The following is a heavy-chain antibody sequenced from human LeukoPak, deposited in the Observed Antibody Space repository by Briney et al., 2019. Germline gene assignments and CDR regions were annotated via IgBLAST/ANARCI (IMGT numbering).Heavy chain of an antibody. CDR2: ISYTGNT. Sequence: SETLSLTCTVSAGSISSYYWNWIRQPPGKGLEWIGYISYTGNTKHNPSLKSRVTIPVDTSKNQFSLKLSSVTAADTAVYYCAREGTSGTHLNWFDPWGQGTLVTVSS. CDR3: AREGTSGTHLNWFDP. V-gene: IGHV4-59*01. CDR1: AGSISSYY. D-gene: IGHD1-1*01. J-gene: IGHJ5*02.